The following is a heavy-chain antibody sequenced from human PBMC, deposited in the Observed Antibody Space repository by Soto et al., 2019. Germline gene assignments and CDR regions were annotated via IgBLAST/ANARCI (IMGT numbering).Heavy chain of an antibody. V-gene: IGHV3-7*01. CDR3: ARDSLNYYYYYMDV. CDR2: IKQDGSEK. Sequence: PGGSLRLSCAASGFTFSSYWMSWVRQAPGKGLEWVANIKQDGSEKYYVDSVKGRFTISRDNAKNSLYLQMNSLRAEDTVVYYCARDSLNYYYYYMDVGGKGTTVTVSS. J-gene: IGHJ6*03. D-gene: IGHD3-16*01. CDR1: GFTFSSYW.